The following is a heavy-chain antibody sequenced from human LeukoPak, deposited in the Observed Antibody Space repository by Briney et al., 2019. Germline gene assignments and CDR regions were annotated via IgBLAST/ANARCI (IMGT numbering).Heavy chain of an antibody. V-gene: IGHV3-33*01. CDR3: TRDSGEYRSAWYFDL. Sequence: GGSLRLSCAASGFTFSSYGMHWVRQAPGKGLEWVAVICFDGSNKFYRDSVRGRFTISRDYSKKTLYLQMHSLRVEDTAVYSCTRDSGEYRSAWYFDLWGRGTLVTVSS. D-gene: IGHD6-19*01. CDR1: GFTFSSYG. J-gene: IGHJ2*01. CDR2: ICFDGSNK.